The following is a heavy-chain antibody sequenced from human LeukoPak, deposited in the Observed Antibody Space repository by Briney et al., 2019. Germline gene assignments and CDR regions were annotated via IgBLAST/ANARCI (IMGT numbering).Heavy chain of an antibody. J-gene: IGHJ4*02. Sequence: ASVKVSCKVSGYTLTELSMHWVRQAPGKGLEWMGGFDPEDGETIYAQKFQGRVTMTEDTSTDTAYMELSSLRSKDTAVYYCATNVRRYSSGWYPGDFDYWGQGTLVTVSS. V-gene: IGHV1-24*01. CDR2: FDPEDGET. CDR1: GYTLTELS. D-gene: IGHD6-19*01. CDR3: ATNVRRYSSGWYPGDFDY.